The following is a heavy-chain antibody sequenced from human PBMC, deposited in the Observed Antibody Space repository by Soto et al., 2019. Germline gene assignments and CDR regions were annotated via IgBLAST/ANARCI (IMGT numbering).Heavy chain of an antibody. CDR2: IYYSGST. J-gene: IGHJ6*02. CDR3: ARAVTSRAAAGIIYYYGMDV. Sequence: NPSETLSLTCTVSGGSISSSSYYWGWIRQPPGKGLEWIGSIYYSGSTYYNPSLKSRINISVDTSKNHFSLKLSSVTAADTAVYYFARAVTSRAAAGIIYYYGMDVWGQGTTVTVSS. V-gene: IGHV4-39*01. D-gene: IGHD6-13*01. CDR1: GGSISSSSYY.